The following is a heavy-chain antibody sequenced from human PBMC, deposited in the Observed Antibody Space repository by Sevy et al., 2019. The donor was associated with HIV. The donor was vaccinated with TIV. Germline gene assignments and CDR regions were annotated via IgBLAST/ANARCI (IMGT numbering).Heavy chain of an antibody. CDR1: GDSISSSGYY. CDR2: IYYSWST. Sequence: SETLSLTCTVSGDSISSSGYYWSWIRQHPGKGLEWIGYIYYSWSTYYNPSLKSRVTISVDTSKNQFSLKLSSVTAADTAVYYCARDSGYGSGSYYNNWGQGTLVTVSS. V-gene: IGHV4-31*03. J-gene: IGHJ4*02. CDR3: ARDSGYGSGSYYNN. D-gene: IGHD3-10*01.